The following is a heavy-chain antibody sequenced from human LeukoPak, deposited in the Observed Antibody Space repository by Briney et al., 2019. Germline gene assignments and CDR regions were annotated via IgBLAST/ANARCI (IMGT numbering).Heavy chain of an antibody. J-gene: IGHJ4*02. V-gene: IGHV4-34*01. CDR1: AGSFSGYY. Sequence: SETMSLTCAVYAGSFSGYYWSWIRQPPGKGLGWNGEINHSGSTNYNPSLKSRVTISVDTSKNQSSLKLSSVTAADTAVYYCARGPWFRGSGSYYPRSFDYWGQGTLVTVSS. CDR3: ARGPWFRGSGSYYPRSFDY. D-gene: IGHD3-10*01. CDR2: INHSGST.